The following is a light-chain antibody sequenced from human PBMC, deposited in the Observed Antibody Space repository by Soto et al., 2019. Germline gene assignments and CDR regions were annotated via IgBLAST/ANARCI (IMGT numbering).Light chain of an antibody. CDR2: LGS. J-gene: IGKJ4*01. CDR3: MQALQTPLT. CDR1: QSLLHSSGYIY. Sequence: DIVMTQSPLSLSVSPGEPASISCRSSQSLLHSSGYIYLDWYLQKPGQSPQVLIYLGSNRASGVPDRFSGSGSGTDFTLKISRVEVEDFGVYYCMQALQTPLTFGGGTKVEIK. V-gene: IGKV2-28*01.